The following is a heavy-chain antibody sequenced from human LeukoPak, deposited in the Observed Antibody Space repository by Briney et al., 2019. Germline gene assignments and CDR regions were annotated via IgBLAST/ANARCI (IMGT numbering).Heavy chain of an antibody. V-gene: IGHV3-74*01. Sequence: GGSLRLSCAASGFNFKNYWMHWVRQAPGKGLEWVSRIINDGSSTTYADSVKGRFTISRDNSKNTLYLQMNSLRAEDTAVYYCAKSTYYSSGWYLDYWGQGTLVTVSS. CDR3: AKSTYYSSGWYLDY. CDR1: GFNFKNYW. J-gene: IGHJ4*02. D-gene: IGHD6-19*01. CDR2: IINDGSST.